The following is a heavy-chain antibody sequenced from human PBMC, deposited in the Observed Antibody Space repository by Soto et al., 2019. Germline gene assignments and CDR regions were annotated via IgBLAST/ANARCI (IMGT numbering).Heavy chain of an antibody. CDR2: MNAYNTNT. J-gene: IGHJ4*02. CDR1: GYTFTTYD. CDR3: ARDDGYNRFDY. D-gene: IGHD5-12*01. V-gene: IGHV1-18*01. Sequence: ASVKVSCKASGYTFTTYDINWVRQAPGQGLEWMGWMNAYNTNTSYAEKFQGRVTMTTDTSTSTAYMELRSLRSDDTAVYYCARDDGYNRFDYWGQGTLVTVSS.